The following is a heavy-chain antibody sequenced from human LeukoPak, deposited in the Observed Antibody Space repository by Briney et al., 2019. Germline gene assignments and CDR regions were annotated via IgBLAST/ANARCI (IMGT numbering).Heavy chain of an antibody. Sequence: SETLSLTCTVSGGALSSYHLNWLRQPPGKGLEWIGDIYYTGSTNYNPSLKSRVTISVDTSKNQFSLTLSSVTAADTAVYYCARGDWYYYYYYMDVWGKGTTVTISS. CDR3: ARGDWYYYYYYMDV. V-gene: IGHV4-59*01. CDR1: GGALSSYH. CDR2: IYYTGST. J-gene: IGHJ6*03. D-gene: IGHD3/OR15-3a*01.